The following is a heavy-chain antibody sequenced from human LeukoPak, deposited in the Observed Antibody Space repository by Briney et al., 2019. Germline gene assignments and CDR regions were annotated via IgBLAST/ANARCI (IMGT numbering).Heavy chain of an antibody. J-gene: IGHJ4*02. CDR2: IYSGGST. V-gene: IGHV3-66*01. D-gene: IGHD6-19*01. CDR1: GFTVSSNY. CDR3: ASLAHSGGWYFDY. Sequence: GGSLRLSCAASGFTVSSNYMSWVRQAPGKGLEWVSVIYSGGSTYYADSVKGRFTISRDNSKNTLYLQMNSLRAEDTAVYYCASLAHSGGWYFDYWGQGTLVTVSS.